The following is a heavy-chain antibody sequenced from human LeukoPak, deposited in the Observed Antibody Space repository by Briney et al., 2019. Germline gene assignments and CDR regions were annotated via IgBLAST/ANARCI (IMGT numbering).Heavy chain of an antibody. CDR3: ARRRREYSNSYYFDY. Sequence: SETLSLTCTVSGGSISSSSYYWGWIRQPPGKGLEWIGSIYYSGSTYYNPSLKSRVTISVDTSKNQFSLKLSSVTAADTAVYYCARRRREYSNSYYFDYWGQGTLVTVSS. CDR2: IYYSGST. V-gene: IGHV4-39*01. J-gene: IGHJ4*02. CDR1: GGSISSSSYY. D-gene: IGHD4-11*01.